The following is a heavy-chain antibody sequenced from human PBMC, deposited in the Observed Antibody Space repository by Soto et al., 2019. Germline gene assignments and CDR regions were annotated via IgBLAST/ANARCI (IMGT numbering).Heavy chain of an antibody. D-gene: IGHD6-13*01. CDR2: IYYTGST. V-gene: IGHV4-59*01. CDR1: GGSINNFY. J-gene: IGHJ4*02. CDR3: AKYRRTEAEGFTLDY. Sequence: SETLSLTCTVSGGSINNFYWSWIRQPPGKRLEWIGYIYYTGSTTYNPSLESRVTMSVDTSKDQFSLKLSSVNAADTAVYYCAKYRRTEAEGFTLDYWGRGTLVTVSS.